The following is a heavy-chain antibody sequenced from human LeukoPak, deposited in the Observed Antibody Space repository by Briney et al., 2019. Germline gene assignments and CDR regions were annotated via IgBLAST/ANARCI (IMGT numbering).Heavy chain of an antibody. CDR3: ARVKISIVATMALDY. V-gene: IGHV3-74*01. Sequence: GGSLRLSCAASGFTFSSYWMHWVRQAPGKGLVWVSRINSDGSSTSYADSVKGRFTISRDNAKNTLYLQMHSLRSEDTAVYYCARVKISIVATMALDYWGQGTLVTVSS. CDR1: GFTFSSYW. D-gene: IGHD5-12*01. J-gene: IGHJ4*02. CDR2: INSDGSST.